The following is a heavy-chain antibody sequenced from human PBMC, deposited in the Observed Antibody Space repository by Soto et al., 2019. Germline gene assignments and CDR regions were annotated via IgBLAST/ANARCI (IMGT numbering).Heavy chain of an antibody. CDR2: IIPIFGTA. D-gene: IGHD7-27*01. J-gene: IGHJ6*02. V-gene: IGHV1-69*01. CDR1: GGAFSSYA. CDR3: AGYWGTHYYYGMDV. Sequence: GAPVKVSCKASGGAFSSYAISWVRQAPGQGLEWMGGIIPIFGTANYAQKFQGRVTITADESTSTAYMELSSLRSEDTAVYYCAGYWGTHYYYGMDVWAQGTTVTVSS.